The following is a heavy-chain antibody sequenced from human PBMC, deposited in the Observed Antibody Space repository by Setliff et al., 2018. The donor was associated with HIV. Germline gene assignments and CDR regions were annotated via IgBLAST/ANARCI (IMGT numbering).Heavy chain of an antibody. J-gene: IGHJ4*02. CDR1: GGSISSNSYY. CDR2: IYHSGRT. Sequence: PSETLSLTCTVSGGSISSNSYYWGWIRQPPGKGLEWIGSIYHSGRTYYNPSLKSRVTISVDTSKNQFSLKLTSVTAADTAVYYCARDQPQDYDSLTGYYTGRYFDYWGRGTLVTSPQ. CDR3: ARDQPQDYDSLTGYYTGRYFDY. V-gene: IGHV4-39*07. D-gene: IGHD3-9*01.